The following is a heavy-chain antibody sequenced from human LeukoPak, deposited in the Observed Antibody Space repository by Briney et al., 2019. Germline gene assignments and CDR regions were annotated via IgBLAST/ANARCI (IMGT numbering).Heavy chain of an antibody. D-gene: IGHD3-22*01. V-gene: IGHV5-51*01. CDR1: GYSFTSYW. CDR2: IYPGDSDT. CDR3: ARHRYYDSSGYYTLDY. Sequence: GESLKISCKSSGYSFTSYWIGWVRQMPGKGLEWMGIIYPGDSDTRYSPSFQGQVTISADKSISTAYLQWSSLKASDTAMYYCARHRYYDSSGYYTLDYWGQGTLVTVSS. J-gene: IGHJ4*02.